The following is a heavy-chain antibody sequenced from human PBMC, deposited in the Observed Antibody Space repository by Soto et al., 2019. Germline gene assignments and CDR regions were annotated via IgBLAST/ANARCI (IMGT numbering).Heavy chain of an antibody. D-gene: IGHD3-3*01. Sequence: EVQLVESGGGLVEPGGSLRLSCTGSGFSFYDSDVTWVRQAPGKGLEWVSSISSGGSFMFYAESFKGRFTISRNNAKNSLFLQMNSLRVEDTSIYYCARKHSSDATGYDYFDSWGQGTLVTVSS. J-gene: IGHJ4*02. CDR2: ISSGGSFM. CDR1: GFSFYDSD. V-gene: IGHV3-21*01. CDR3: ARKHSSDATGYDYFDS.